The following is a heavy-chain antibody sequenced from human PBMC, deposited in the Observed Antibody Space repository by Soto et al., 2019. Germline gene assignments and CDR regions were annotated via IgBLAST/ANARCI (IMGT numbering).Heavy chain of an antibody. CDR1: GGSIYTYY. CDR3: ARESSIQYGMDV. D-gene: IGHD6-13*01. J-gene: IGHJ6*02. V-gene: IGHV4-59*12. CDR2: ISDGGST. Sequence: SETLSLTCNVSGGSIYTYYWSWLRQSPGKGLEWIGYISDGGSTNYNPSLKSRVTISVDKSKNQFSLKLSSVTAADTAVYYCARESSIQYGMDVWGQGTTVTVSS.